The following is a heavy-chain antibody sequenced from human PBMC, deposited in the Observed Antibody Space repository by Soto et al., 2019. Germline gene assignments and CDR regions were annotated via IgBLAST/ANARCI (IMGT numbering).Heavy chain of an antibody. CDR3: ARCAHIPNRSTSCYWWFDP. CDR1: GYTFTSYG. CDR2: ISAYNGNT. V-gene: IGHV1-18*01. D-gene: IGHD2-2*01. Sequence: QVQLVQSGAEVKKPGASVKVSCKASGYTFTSYGISWVRQAPGQGLEWMGCISAYNGNTNYAQKLQGRVTMTTDTSTSTAYMELRSLRSDDTAVYYCARCAHIPNRSTSCYWWFDPWGQGTLVTVSS. J-gene: IGHJ5*02.